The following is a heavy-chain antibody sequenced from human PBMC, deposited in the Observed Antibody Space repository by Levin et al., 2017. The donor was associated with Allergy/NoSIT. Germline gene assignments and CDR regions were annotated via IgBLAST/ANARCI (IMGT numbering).Heavy chain of an antibody. CDR1: GGSISSSSYY. V-gene: IGHV4-39*01. Sequence: SETLSLTCTVSGGSISSSSYYWGWIRQPPGKGLEWIGSIYYSGSTYYNPSLKSRVTISVDTSKNQFSLKLSSVTAADTAVYYCASMAAHIVVVPAAMVYRWFDPWGQGTLVTVSS. CDR3: ASMAAHIVVVPAAMVYRWFDP. D-gene: IGHD2-2*01. CDR2: IYYSGST. J-gene: IGHJ5*02.